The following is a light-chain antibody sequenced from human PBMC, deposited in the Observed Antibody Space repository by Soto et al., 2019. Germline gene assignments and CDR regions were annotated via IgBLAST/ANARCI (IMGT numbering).Light chain of an antibody. CDR2: AAS. V-gene: IGKV1-27*01. Sequence: DIQMTQSPSSLSASVGDRVTITCRASQGISNYIAWYQQKPGKAPKLLISAASTLQSGVPSRFSGSGSGTDFTLTISSLQPEDDETYSCQKYKSVPIFGPGTKVDIK. J-gene: IGKJ3*01. CDR1: QGISNY. CDR3: QKYKSVPI.